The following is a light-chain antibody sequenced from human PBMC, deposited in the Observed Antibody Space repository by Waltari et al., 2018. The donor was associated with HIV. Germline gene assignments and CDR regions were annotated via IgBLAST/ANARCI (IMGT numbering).Light chain of an antibody. CDR3: ISYTSSGTLV. Sequence: QSALTQPASMSGSPGQSITISCTGTTSDLSDYYYVSWYQQHPGRAPKLIIYDVTKGPSGVSNRFSGSKSGSTASLTISGLQAEDEGDYYCISYTSSGTLVFGGGTKLTVL. J-gene: IGLJ2*01. CDR2: DVT. V-gene: IGLV2-14*03. CDR1: TSDLSDYYY.